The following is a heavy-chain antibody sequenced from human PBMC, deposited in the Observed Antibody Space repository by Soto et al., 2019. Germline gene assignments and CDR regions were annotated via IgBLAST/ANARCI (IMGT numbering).Heavy chain of an antibody. D-gene: IGHD6-19*01. CDR1: GGSISSSSYY. CDR2: IYYSGST. J-gene: IGHJ4*02. CDR3: ARTEGLAVAGTFSIAALDY. V-gene: IGHV4-39*01. Sequence: SETLSLTCTVSGGSISSSSYYWGWIRQPPGKGLEWIGSIYYSGSTYYNPSLKSRVTISVDTSKNQFSLKLSSVTAADTAVYYCARTEGLAVAGTFSIAALDYWGQGTLVTISS.